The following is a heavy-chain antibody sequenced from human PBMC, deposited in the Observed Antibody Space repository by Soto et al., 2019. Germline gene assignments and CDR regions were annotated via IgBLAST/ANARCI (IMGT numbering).Heavy chain of an antibody. V-gene: IGHV4-30-2*01. CDR3: ARRTGKWLEFDY. J-gene: IGHJ4*02. CDR1: GGSISSGGYS. D-gene: IGHD3-22*01. CDR2: IYHSGST. Sequence: SETLSLTCAVSGGSISSGGYSWSWIRQPQGQGLEWIGYIYHSGSTYYNPSLKSRVTISVDRSKNQFSLKLSSVTAADTAVYYCARRTGKWLEFDYWGQGTLVTVSS.